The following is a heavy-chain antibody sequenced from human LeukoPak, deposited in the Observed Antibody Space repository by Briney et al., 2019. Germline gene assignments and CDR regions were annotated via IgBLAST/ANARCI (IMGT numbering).Heavy chain of an antibody. CDR3: ARLISYCSGGSCYSSYYYYYGMDV. CDR1: GYTFTSYD. V-gene: IGHV1-8*01. J-gene: IGHJ6*02. CDR2: MNPNSGNT. Sequence: ASVKFSRKASGYTFTSYDINWVRQATGQGLEWMGWMNPNSGNTGYAQKFQGRVTMTRNTSISTAYMELSSLRSEDTAVYYCARLISYCSGGSCYSSYYYYYGMDVWGQGTTVTVSS. D-gene: IGHD2-15*01.